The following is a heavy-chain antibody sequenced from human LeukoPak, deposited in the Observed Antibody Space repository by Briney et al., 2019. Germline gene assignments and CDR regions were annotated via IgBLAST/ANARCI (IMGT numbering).Heavy chain of an antibody. Sequence: PGGSLRLSCAASGFTFGSYGMHWVRQAPGKGLQWVAFIRYDGSNKYYADPVKGRFTISRDNSKNTLYLQMNSLRGEDTAVYYCAKDFDDFYYYYMDVWGKGTTVTISS. CDR3: AKDFDDFYYYYMDV. CDR1: GFTFGSYG. D-gene: IGHD3-9*01. V-gene: IGHV3-30*02. CDR2: IRYDGSNK. J-gene: IGHJ6*03.